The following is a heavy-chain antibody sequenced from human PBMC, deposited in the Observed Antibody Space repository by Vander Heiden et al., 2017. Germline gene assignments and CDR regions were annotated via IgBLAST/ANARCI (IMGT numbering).Heavy chain of an antibody. CDR3: AKAVYDSSGYIDY. D-gene: IGHD3-22*01. Sequence: QVQLVESGGGVVQPGRSLRLSCAASGFTFSSYGMHWVRQAPGKGLEWVAVISYDGSNKYNADSVKGRFTISRDNSKNTLYLQMNSLRAEDTAVYYCAKAVYDSSGYIDYWGHGTLVTVSS. V-gene: IGHV3-30*18. J-gene: IGHJ4*01. CDR2: ISYDGSNK. CDR1: GFTFSSYG.